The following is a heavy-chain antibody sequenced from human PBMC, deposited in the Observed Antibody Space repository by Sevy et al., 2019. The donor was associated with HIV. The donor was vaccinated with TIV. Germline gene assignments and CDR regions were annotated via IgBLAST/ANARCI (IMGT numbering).Heavy chain of an antibody. V-gene: IGHV4-38-2*01. CDR2: IYHSGST. D-gene: IGHD2-2*01. Sequence: SETLSLTCAVSGYSISSGYYWGWIRQPPGKGLEWIGSIYHSGSTYYNPSLKSRVTISVDTSKNQFSLKLSSVTAADTAVYYCARGYCSSTSCYWEDDAFDIWGQGTMVTVSS. J-gene: IGHJ3*02. CDR3: ARGYCSSTSCYWEDDAFDI. CDR1: GYSISSGYY.